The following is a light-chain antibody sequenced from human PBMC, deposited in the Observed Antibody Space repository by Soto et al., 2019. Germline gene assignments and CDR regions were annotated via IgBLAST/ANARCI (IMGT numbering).Light chain of an antibody. V-gene: IGKV1-5*03. J-gene: IGKJ1*01. CDR1: QSIGSS. Sequence: DIQMTQSPSTLSASVGDRVTITCRASQSIGSSLAWYQQKPGKAPNLLIYVASNLESGVPSRFSGSGSGTAFTLTIRSLQPDDFATYYCQQYKLYPWTFGQGTKVEIQ. CDR2: VAS. CDR3: QQYKLYPWT.